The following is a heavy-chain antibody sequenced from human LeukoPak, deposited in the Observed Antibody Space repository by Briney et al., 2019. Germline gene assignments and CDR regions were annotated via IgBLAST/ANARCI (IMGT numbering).Heavy chain of an antibody. D-gene: IGHD5-24*01. J-gene: IGHJ4*02. CDR3: ARGRDGYKY. CDR2: ITASGRST. Sequence: GGSLRLSCTVSGFNFRDYYMSWIRQAPGMGLEWVSYITASGRSTYVADSLKDRFTISRDNANKSLYLHMTDLRVEDTATYFCARGRDGYKYWGQGTLVTVSS. CDR1: GFNFRDYY. V-gene: IGHV3-11*01.